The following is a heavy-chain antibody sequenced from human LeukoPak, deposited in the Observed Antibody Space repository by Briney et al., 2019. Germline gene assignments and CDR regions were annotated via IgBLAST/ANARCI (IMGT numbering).Heavy chain of an antibody. CDR2: IYYSGST. J-gene: IGHJ4*02. Sequence: SETLSLTCTVSGGSISSSSYYWGWIRQPPGKGLEWIGSIYYSGSTYYNPSLKSRVTISVDTSKNQFSLRLSSVTAADTAVYYCARIMIARPFDYWGQGTLVTVSS. D-gene: IGHD3-22*01. V-gene: IGHV4-39*07. CDR1: GGSISSSSYY. CDR3: ARIMIARPFDY.